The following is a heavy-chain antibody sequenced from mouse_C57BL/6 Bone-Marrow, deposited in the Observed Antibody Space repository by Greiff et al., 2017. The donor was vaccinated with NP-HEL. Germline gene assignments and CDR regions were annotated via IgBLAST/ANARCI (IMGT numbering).Heavy chain of an antibody. J-gene: IGHJ1*03. CDR2: INPDSSTI. CDR1: GIAFSRYW. Sequence: EVKLVESGGGLVQPGGSLKLSCAASGIAFSRYWMSWVRRAPGKGLEWIGEINPDSSTINYAPSLKDKFIISRDNAKNTRYLQMSKVRSEDTALYYCARPGYGYWYFDVWGTGTTVTVSS. V-gene: IGHV4-1*01. D-gene: IGHD2-2*01. CDR3: ARPGYGYWYFDV.